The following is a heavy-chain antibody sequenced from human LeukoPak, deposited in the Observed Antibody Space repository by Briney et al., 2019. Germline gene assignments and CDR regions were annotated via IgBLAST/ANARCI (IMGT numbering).Heavy chain of an antibody. CDR2: LSWNGGTI. D-gene: IGHD4-23*01. Sequence: GRSLRLSCAASGFTFDDYAMHWVRQAPGKGLEWVSGLSWNGGTIGYADSVKGRFSISRDNAKNTLYLQMNSLRPEDTALYYCAKGGSPRPNYGGNSVDYWGQGTLVTVSS. CDR3: AKGGSPRPNYGGNSVDY. V-gene: IGHV3-9*01. CDR1: GFTFDDYA. J-gene: IGHJ4*02.